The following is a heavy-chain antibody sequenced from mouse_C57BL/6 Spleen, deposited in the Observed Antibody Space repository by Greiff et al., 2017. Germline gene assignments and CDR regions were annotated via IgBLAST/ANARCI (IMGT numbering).Heavy chain of an antibody. D-gene: IGHD4-1*01. J-gene: IGHJ2*01. CDR3: ARWDRGY. V-gene: IGHV1-63*01. Sequence: QVQLKQSGAELVRPGTSVTMSCKASGYTFTNYWIGWAKQRPGHGLEWIGDIYPGGGYTNYNEKFKGKATLTADKSSSTAYMQFSSLTSEDSAIYYCARWDRGYWGKGTTLTVSS. CDR2: IYPGGGYT. CDR1: GYTFTNYW.